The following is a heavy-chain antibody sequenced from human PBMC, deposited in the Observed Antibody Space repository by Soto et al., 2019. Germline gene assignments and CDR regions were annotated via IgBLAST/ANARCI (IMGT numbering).Heavy chain of an antibody. Sequence: EVQLVESGGGLVQPGGSLRLSCAASGFTFSSYSMNWVRQAPGKGLEWVSYISSSSSTIYYADSVKGRFTISRDNAKNSLYLQMNSLRDEDTAVYYCARVLAADGTGRSYYFDYWGQGTLVTVSS. CDR1: GFTFSSYS. CDR2: ISSSSSTI. D-gene: IGHD6-13*01. J-gene: IGHJ4*02. V-gene: IGHV3-48*02. CDR3: ARVLAADGTGRSYYFDY.